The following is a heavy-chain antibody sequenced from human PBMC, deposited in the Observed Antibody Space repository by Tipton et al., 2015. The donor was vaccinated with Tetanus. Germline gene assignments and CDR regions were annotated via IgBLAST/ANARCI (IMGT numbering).Heavy chain of an antibody. CDR2: ISTAGTST. Sequence: SLRLSCSASGFTFSSSCMHWVRQAPGKGLVWVSCISTAGTSTRYAESVKGRFTISRDNEKNSLYLQMNSLRVEDTAVYYCARGPDCSGGSCSFGLSHFVYWGQGTLVTVSS. J-gene: IGHJ4*02. V-gene: IGHV3-74*01. D-gene: IGHD2-15*01. CDR1: GFTFSSSC. CDR3: ARGPDCSGGSCSFGLSHFVY.